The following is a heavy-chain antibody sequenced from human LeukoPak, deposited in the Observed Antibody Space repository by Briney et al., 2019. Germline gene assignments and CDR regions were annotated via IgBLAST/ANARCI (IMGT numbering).Heavy chain of an antibody. V-gene: IGHV1-18*01. CDR1: GYTFTSYG. J-gene: IGHJ4*02. D-gene: IGHD3-22*01. CDR2: ISAYNGNT. Sequence: ASVKVSCKASGYTFTSYGISWVRQAPGQGLEWMGWISAYNGNTNYAQKLQGRVTMTTDTSTSTAYMELRSLRSDDTAVYYCARDGYYYDSSGYKHFYYWGQGTLVTVSS. CDR3: ARDGYYYDSSGYKHFYY.